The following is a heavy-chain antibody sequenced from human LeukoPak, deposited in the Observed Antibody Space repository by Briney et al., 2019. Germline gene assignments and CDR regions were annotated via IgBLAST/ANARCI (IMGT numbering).Heavy chain of an antibody. CDR1: GGSISSGGYY. J-gene: IGHJ4*02. CDR2: IYYSGST. CDR3: ARTKGDFWSGYHRGHFDY. V-gene: IGHV4-31*03. D-gene: IGHD3-3*01. Sequence: SETLSLTCTVSGGSISSGGYYWSWIRQHPGKGLEWIGYIYYSGSTYYNPSLKSRVTISVDTSKNQFSLKLSSVTAADTAVYYCARTKGDFWSGYHRGHFDYWGQGTLFTVSS.